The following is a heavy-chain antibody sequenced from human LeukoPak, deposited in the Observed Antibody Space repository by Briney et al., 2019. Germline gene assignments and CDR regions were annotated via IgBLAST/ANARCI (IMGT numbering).Heavy chain of an antibody. V-gene: IGHV3-23*01. J-gene: IGHJ4*02. CDR2: IGASGGST. CDR1: GFTFSSYA. D-gene: IGHD6-19*01. Sequence: GGSLRLSCAISGFTFSSYAMSWVRQAPGKGLEWVSGIGASGGSTYYADSVKGRFTISRDNSKNTLYLQMNSLRAEDTAMYYCARSGSGWFDYWGQGTLVTVSS. CDR3: ARSGSGWFDY.